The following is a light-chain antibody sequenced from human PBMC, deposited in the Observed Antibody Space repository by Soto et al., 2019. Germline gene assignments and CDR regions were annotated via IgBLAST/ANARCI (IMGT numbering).Light chain of an antibody. Sequence: DIRMTLSPSSLSASVGDRVTITCRASQSISSYLNWYQQKPGKAPKVVIYAASNLQSGVPSRFSGSGSATHFTPTISSLQPEDFATYYCQQHYNTPRTFGQRTKVYI. CDR1: QSISSY. CDR3: QQHYNTPRT. V-gene: IGKV1-39*01. J-gene: IGKJ1*01. CDR2: AAS.